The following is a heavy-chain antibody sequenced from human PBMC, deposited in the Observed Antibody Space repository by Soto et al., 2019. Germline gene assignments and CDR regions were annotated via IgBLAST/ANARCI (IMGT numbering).Heavy chain of an antibody. Sequence: SETLSLTCTVSGGSISSSSYYWGWIRQPPGKGLEWIGSIYYSGSTYYNPSLKSRVTISVDTSKNQFSLKLSSVTAADTAVYYCARGRIVATINWFDPWGQGTLVTVSS. CDR1: GGSISSSSYY. CDR2: IYYSGST. V-gene: IGHV4-39*01. J-gene: IGHJ5*02. CDR3: ARGRIVATINWFDP. D-gene: IGHD5-12*01.